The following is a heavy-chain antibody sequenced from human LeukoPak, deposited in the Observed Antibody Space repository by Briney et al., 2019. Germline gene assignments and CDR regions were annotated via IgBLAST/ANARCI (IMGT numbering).Heavy chain of an antibody. D-gene: IGHD3-22*01. CDR2: IHYSGST. V-gene: IGHV4-59*01. Sequence: PSETLSLTCTVSGASISSYYWNWIRQPPGKGLEWIGYIHYSGSTNYNPSLKSRVTISVDTSKNQFSLRLSSVTAADTAVYYCAACSYYYDSSGYYPRWGQGTLVTVSS. CDR3: AACSYYYDSSGYYPR. J-gene: IGHJ4*02. CDR1: GASISSYY.